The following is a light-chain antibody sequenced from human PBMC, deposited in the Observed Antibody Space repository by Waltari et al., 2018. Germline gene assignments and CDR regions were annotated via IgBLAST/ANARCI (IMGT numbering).Light chain of an antibody. Sequence: SSELTQDPAVSVALGQTGRITCQGDSLRSYYASWDQQKPGQAPVLVIYGKNNRPSGFPDRFSGSTSGNTASLTISWAHAEDEADYYCNSRDTSGNHVVFGGGTKLTVL. CDR2: GKN. CDR1: SLRSYY. CDR3: NSRDTSGNHVV. J-gene: IGLJ2*01. V-gene: IGLV3-19*01.